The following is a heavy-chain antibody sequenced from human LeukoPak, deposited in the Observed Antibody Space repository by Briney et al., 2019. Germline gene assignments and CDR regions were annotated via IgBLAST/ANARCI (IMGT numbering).Heavy chain of an antibody. J-gene: IGHJ4*02. CDR2: IIPIFGTA. CDR3: ARGDYGDYYFDY. V-gene: IGHV1-69*05. CDR1: GGTFSSNA. Sequence: SVKVSCKAFGGTFSSNAISWVRQAPGQGLEWMGGIIPIFGTANYAQKFQGRVTITTDESTSTAYMELSSLRSEDTAVYYCARGDYGDYYFDYWGQGTLVTVSS. D-gene: IGHD4-17*01.